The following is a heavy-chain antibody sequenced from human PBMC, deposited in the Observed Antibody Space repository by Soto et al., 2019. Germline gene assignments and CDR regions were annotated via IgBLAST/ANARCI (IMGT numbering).Heavy chain of an antibody. Sequence: GSLRLSCAASGFTFSNYAMSWVRQAPGKGPEWVSAISGGGGQTYYLESVKGRFTISRDNSKNTLYLQMNSLRAEDTAVYYCAKLGIAVADPLSIFDYWGQGTLVTVSS. CDR2: ISGGGGQT. CDR3: AKLGIAVADPLSIFDY. V-gene: IGHV3-23*01. D-gene: IGHD6-19*01. J-gene: IGHJ4*02. CDR1: GFTFSNYA.